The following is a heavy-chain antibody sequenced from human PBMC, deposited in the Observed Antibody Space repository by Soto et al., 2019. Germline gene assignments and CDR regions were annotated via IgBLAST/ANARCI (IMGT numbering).Heavy chain of an antibody. D-gene: IGHD1-20*01. J-gene: IGHJ4*02. Sequence: EVQMLESGGGLVQPGGSLRLSCAASGFTFSSYAMNWVRQAPGKGLEWVSVISGSGSSTYYADSVKGRFTISRDNSKNTLYVQMNRLRAEDTGVYYWAQAISGYNAPLDHWGQGTRVTVSS. CDR2: ISGSGSST. CDR3: AQAISGYNAPLDH. CDR1: GFTFSSYA. V-gene: IGHV3-23*01.